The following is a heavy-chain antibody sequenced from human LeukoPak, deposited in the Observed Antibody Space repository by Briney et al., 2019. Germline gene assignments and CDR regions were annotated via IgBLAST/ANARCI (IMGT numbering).Heavy chain of an antibody. J-gene: IGHJ4*02. CDR1: GFTFSSYS. CDR2: ISSSSSYI. D-gene: IGHD1-1*01. V-gene: IGHV3-21*01. Sequence: PGGSLRLSCAASGFTFSSYSMNWVRQAPGKGLEWVSSISSSSSYIYYADSVKGRFTISRDNAKNSLYLQMNSLGAEDTAVYYCAREETETFDYWGQGTLVTVSS. CDR3: AREETETFDY.